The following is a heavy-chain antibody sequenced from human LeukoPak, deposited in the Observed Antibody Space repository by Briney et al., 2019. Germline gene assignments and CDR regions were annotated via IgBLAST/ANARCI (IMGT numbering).Heavy chain of an antibody. CDR1: PFAFSRFS. D-gene: IGHD3-22*01. Sequence: GALRLASAASPFAFSRFSMKWARPAPGKGREWVSSISSSGTYIDYADSVKGRFTISRDNAKNSLYMQMSSRRAEDTAVYYCARERLSYDTGGYYGYWGQGRLATVSA. V-gene: IGHV3-21*01. CDR2: ISSSGTYI. CDR3: ARERLSYDTGGYYGY. J-gene: IGHJ4*02.